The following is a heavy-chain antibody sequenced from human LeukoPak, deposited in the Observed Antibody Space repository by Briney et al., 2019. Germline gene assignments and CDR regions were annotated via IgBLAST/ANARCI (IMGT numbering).Heavy chain of an antibody. CDR3: ARGYLYYYDSSGYYSYFGY. Sequence: GGSLRLSCAASGFTFSSYAMHWVRPAPGKGLEYVSAISSSGGSTYHAKSVKGRFTISRDNSKNTLYLQMGSLRAEDMAVYYCARGYLYYYDSSGYYSYFGYWGQGTLVTVSS. D-gene: IGHD3-22*01. J-gene: IGHJ4*02. CDR1: GFTFSSYA. V-gene: IGHV3-64*01. CDR2: ISSSGGST.